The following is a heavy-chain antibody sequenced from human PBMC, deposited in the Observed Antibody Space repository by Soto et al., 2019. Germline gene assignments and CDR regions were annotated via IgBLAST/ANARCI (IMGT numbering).Heavy chain of an antibody. V-gene: IGHV3-30*18. CDR3: AKGEVRGIIPSYFDY. Sequence: GGSLRLSCAGSGFTFRWFGMNWVRQAPGKGLEWVARISNDGSNEYYVDSVKGRFTISRDNSKNTLYLQMDSLRAEDKAVYYCAKGEVRGIIPSYFDYWGLGTLVTVSS. CDR1: GFTFRWFG. CDR2: ISNDGSNE. J-gene: IGHJ4*02. D-gene: IGHD3-10*01.